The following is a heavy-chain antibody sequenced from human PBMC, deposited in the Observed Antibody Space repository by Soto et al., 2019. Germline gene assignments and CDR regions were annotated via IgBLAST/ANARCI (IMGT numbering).Heavy chain of an antibody. Sequence: ASVKVSFKASGYTFTGYYMHWLRQAPGQGLEWMGWINPNSGGTNYAQKFQGRVTMTRDTSISTAYMELSRLRSDDTAVYYCASDFGRIDAFDIWGQGTMVTVSS. CDR2: INPNSGGT. CDR3: ASDFGRIDAFDI. D-gene: IGHD3-10*01. CDR1: GYTFTGYY. V-gene: IGHV1-2*02. J-gene: IGHJ3*02.